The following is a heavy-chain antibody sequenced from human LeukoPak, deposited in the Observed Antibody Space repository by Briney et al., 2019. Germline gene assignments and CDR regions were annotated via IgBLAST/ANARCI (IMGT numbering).Heavy chain of an antibody. D-gene: IGHD2-15*01. CDR1: GGTFSSYA. J-gene: IGHJ4*02. Sequence: GASVKVSCKASGGTFSSYAISWMRQAPGQGLEWMGGIIPIFGTANYAQKFQGRVTITADESTSTAYMELSSLRSEDTAVYYCASSSSCSGGSCAFDYWGQGTLVTVSS. CDR2: IIPIFGTA. CDR3: ASSSSCSGGSCAFDY. V-gene: IGHV1-69*13.